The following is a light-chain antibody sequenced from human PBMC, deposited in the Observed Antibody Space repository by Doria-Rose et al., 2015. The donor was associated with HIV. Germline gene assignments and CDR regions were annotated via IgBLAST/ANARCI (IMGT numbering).Light chain of an antibody. J-gene: IGKJ1*01. CDR2: KAS. CDR3: QQYNSYPWT. V-gene: IGKV1-5*03. CDR1: QSISSW. Sequence: DIQVTQSPSTLSASVGDRVTITCRASQSISSWLAWYQQEPGKAPKLLIYKASTLESGVPSRFSGSGSGTSFTLTITSLQPDDFATYYCQQYNSYPWTFGQGTKVEIK.